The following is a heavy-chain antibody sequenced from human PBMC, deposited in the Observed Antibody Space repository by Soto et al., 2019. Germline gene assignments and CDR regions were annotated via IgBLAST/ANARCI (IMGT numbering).Heavy chain of an antibody. CDR1: GFTFDSYS. CDR2: MSYDGTNN. V-gene: IGHV3-30*03. Sequence: PGGSLRLSCSASGFTFDSYSMNRVRQAPGKGLEWVPVMSYDGTNNYYADSVKGRFTISRDNSKNTLYLQMNSLRAEDTAVYPCATGQLVCSSELLEDMVKVGPEPMD. J-gene: IGHJ6*03. CDR3: ATGQLVCSSELLEDMVKVGPEPMD. D-gene: IGHD5-12*01.